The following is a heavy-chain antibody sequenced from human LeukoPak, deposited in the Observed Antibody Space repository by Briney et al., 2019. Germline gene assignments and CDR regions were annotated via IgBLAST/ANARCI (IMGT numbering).Heavy chain of an antibody. CDR3: ARERKDIVVVVAATPGNFDY. V-gene: IGHV1-69*04. CDR2: IIPILGIA. CDR1: GGTFSSYA. Sequence: SVKVSCKASGGTFSSYAISWVRQAPGQGLEWMGRIIPILGIANYAQKFQGRVTITADKSTSTAYMELSSLRSEDTAVYYCARERKDIVVVVAATPGNFDYWGQGTLVTVSS. D-gene: IGHD2-15*01. J-gene: IGHJ4*02.